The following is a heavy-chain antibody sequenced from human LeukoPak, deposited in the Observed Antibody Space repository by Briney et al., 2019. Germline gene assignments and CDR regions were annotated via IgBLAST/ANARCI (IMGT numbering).Heavy chain of an antibody. Sequence: ASVKVSCKASGGSFTSYAISWVRQAPGQGLEWMGGIVPIFGAANYAQKFQGRVTNTADESTSTTYMELSSLRSEDTAVYYCARDLRGSKKYYDYYMDVWGKGTTVTVSS. J-gene: IGHJ6*03. V-gene: IGHV1-69*13. CDR1: GGSFTSYA. CDR3: ARDLRGSKKYYDYYMDV. CDR2: IVPIFGAA. D-gene: IGHD2-15*01.